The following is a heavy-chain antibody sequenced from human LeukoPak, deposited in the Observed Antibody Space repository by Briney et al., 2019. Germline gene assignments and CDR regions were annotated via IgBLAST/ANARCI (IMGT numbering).Heavy chain of an antibody. J-gene: IGHJ4*02. CDR1: GYTFTGYY. CDR2: INPNSGGT. Sequence: ASVKVSCKASGYTFTGYYMHWVRQAPGQGLEWMGWINPNSGGTNYAQKFQGRVTMTRDTSISTAYMELSRLRSDDTAVYYCARGESMVYARSLEDCWGQGTLVTVSS. V-gene: IGHV1-2*02. D-gene: IGHD2-8*01. CDR3: ARGESMVYARSLEDC.